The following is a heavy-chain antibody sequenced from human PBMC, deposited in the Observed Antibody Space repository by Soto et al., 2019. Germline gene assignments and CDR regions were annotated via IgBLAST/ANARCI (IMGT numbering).Heavy chain of an antibody. Sequence: GGSLRLSCAASGFTSSSYSMNWVRQAPGKGLEWVSYISSSSSTIYYADSVKGRFTISRDNAKNSLYLQMNSLRAEDTAVYYCARLRRDCSSTSCYVEPSDYWGQGTLVTVSS. D-gene: IGHD2-2*01. CDR1: GFTSSSYS. CDR3: ARLRRDCSSTSCYVEPSDY. J-gene: IGHJ4*02. CDR2: ISSSSSTI. V-gene: IGHV3-48*01.